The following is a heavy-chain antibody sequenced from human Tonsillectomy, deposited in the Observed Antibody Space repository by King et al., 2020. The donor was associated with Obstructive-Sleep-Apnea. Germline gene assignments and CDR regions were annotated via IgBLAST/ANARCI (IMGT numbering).Heavy chain of an antibody. V-gene: IGHV3-21*01. Sequence: VQLVESGGGLVKPGGPLRLSCAASGFTFSSYSMNWVRQAPGKGLEWVSSISGSSSYIYYADSVKGRFTVSRDNAKNSLYLQMNSLRAEDTAVYYCARDFGSSWDYFYYGMDIWGQGTTVTVSS. CDR1: GFTFSSYS. J-gene: IGHJ6*02. CDR3: ARDFGSSWDYFYYGMDI. CDR2: ISGSSSYI. D-gene: IGHD6-13*01.